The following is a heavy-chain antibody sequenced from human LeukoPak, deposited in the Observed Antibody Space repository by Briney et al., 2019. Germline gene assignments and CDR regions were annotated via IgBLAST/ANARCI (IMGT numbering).Heavy chain of an antibody. D-gene: IGHD3-22*01. V-gene: IGHV3-53*01. J-gene: IGHJ4*02. CDR3: ARDRGTSGYIFDY. Sequence: GGSLRLSCAASGLTVSSNSMRWVRQAPGKGLEWVSVIYSAGATYYADSVRGRFTISGDNSKNTVYLQMNSLRAEDTAVYYCARDRGTSGYIFDYWGRGTLVTVSS. CDR2: IYSAGAT. CDR1: GLTVSSNS.